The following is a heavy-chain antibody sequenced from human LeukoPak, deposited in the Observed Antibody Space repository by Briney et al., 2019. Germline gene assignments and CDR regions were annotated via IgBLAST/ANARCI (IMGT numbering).Heavy chain of an antibody. CDR2: ISYDGSNK. CDR1: GFTFSSYW. D-gene: IGHD3-10*01. CDR3: ARDTPLYYGSGSAFDY. Sequence: GGSLRLSCAASGFTFSSYWMHWVRQAPGKGLEWVAVISYDGSNKYYADSVKGRFTISRDNSKNTLYLQMNSLRAEDTAVYYCARDTPLYYGSGSAFDYWGQGTLVTVSS. V-gene: IGHV3-30*03. J-gene: IGHJ4*02.